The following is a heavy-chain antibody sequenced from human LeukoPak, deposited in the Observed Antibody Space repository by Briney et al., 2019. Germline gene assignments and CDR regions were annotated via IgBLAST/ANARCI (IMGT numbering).Heavy chain of an antibody. J-gene: IGHJ4*02. CDR2: INHSGST. D-gene: IGHD1-26*01. V-gene: IGHV4-34*01. CDR1: GGSFSGYY. CDR3: TRDRELGF. Sequence: SETLSLTCAVYGGSFSGYYWSWIRQPPGKGLEWIGEINHSGSTNYNPSLKSRVTISVDTSKNQFSLKLTSVTAADTAVYYCTRDRELGFWGQGTLVTVSS.